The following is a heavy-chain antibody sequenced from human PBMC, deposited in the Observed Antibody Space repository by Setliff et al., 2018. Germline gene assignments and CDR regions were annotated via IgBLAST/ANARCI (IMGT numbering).Heavy chain of an antibody. CDR2: IWHDGGNK. CDR1: GFTFSNYR. Sequence: GSLRLFCAASGFTFSNYRMHWVRQAPGKGLEWVAVIWHDGGNKYHADSVKGRFTISRDNSKNTLYLQMNSLRPEDTAVYYCARTCSGSGCYAGLESWGQGTPVTVSS. CDR3: ARTCSGSGCYAGLES. J-gene: IGHJ4*02. V-gene: IGHV3-33*08. D-gene: IGHD2-15*01.